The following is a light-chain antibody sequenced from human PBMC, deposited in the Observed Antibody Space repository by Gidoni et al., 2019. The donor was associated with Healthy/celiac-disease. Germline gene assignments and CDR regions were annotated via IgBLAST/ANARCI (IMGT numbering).Light chain of an antibody. CDR1: QDISNY. V-gene: IGKV1-33*01. CDR3: QQYDKNPLT. Sequence: TPSPSSLSASVGDRVTITCQSSQDISNYLNWYQQKPGKAPKLLIYEASKMETGVPSRVSGSGSGTDFTFTISSLQPEDLATYYCQQYDKNPLTFGPGTKVDIK. CDR2: EAS. J-gene: IGKJ3*01.